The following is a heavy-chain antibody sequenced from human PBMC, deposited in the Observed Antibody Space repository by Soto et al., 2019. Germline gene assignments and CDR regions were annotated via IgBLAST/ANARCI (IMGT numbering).Heavy chain of an antibody. CDR3: AKATATGGGAFDI. Sequence: GGSLRLSCAASGFICSSYDMSWVRQAPGKGLEWVSTILVGGSTHYEDSVKGRFTISRDGSKNTVYLQMNSLTAGDTAVYCCAKATATGGGAFDICGQGTMVTVSS. CDR2: ILVGGST. J-gene: IGHJ3*02. D-gene: IGHD2-8*02. CDR1: GFICSSYD. V-gene: IGHV3-23*01.